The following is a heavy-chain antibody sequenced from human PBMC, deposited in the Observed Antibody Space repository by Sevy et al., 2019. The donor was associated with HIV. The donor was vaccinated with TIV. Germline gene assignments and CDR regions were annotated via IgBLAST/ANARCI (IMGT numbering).Heavy chain of an antibody. CDR3: AKDNSGSYPASYYYYGMDV. CDR1: GFTFSSYG. CDR2: IRYDGSNK. D-gene: IGHD1-26*01. V-gene: IGHV3-30*02. Sequence: GGSLRLSCAASGFTFSSYGMHWVRQAPGKGLEWVAFIRYDGSNKYYADSVKGRFTIPRDNSKNTLYLQMNSLRAEDTAVYYCAKDNSGSYPASYYYYGMDVWGQGTTVTVSS. J-gene: IGHJ6*02.